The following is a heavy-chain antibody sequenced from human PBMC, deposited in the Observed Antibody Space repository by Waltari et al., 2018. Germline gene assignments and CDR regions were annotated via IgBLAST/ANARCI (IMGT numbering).Heavy chain of an antibody. J-gene: IGHJ4*02. CDR3: ARDRVAAAGTYSDY. D-gene: IGHD6-13*01. CDR2: IYYSGST. V-gene: IGHV4-39*07. Sequence: QLQLQESGPGLVKPSEPLSLTCTVSGGSISSSSYYLGWIRQPPGKGLAWIGSIYYSGSTYYNPSLKSRVTISVDTSKNQFSLKLSSVTAADTAVYYCARDRVAAAGTYSDYWGQGTLVTVSS. CDR1: GGSISSSSYY.